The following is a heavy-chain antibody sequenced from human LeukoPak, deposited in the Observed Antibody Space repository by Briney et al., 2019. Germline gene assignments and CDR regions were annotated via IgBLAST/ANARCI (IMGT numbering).Heavy chain of an antibody. CDR3: AKSGSGTVRPFS. Sequence: GGSLRLSCAASGFTFSSYAMSWVRQAPGKGLEWVSLISGSGYSTYYADSVKGRFTISRDDSNNMLSLQMNGLRADDTALYYCAKSGSGTVRPFSWGQGTLVTVSS. D-gene: IGHD3-10*01. J-gene: IGHJ5*02. CDR1: GFTFSSYA. CDR2: ISGSGYST. V-gene: IGHV3-23*01.